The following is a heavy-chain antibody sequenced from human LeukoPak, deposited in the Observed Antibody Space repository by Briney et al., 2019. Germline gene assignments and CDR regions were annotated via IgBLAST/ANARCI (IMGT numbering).Heavy chain of an antibody. CDR1: GFTFGSYE. V-gene: IGHV3-49*04. CDR3: TRAWAPDY. D-gene: IGHD7-27*01. Sequence: GGSLRLSCAASGFTFGSYEMNWVRQAPGKGLEWVGFIRSKGYGGTTEYAASVKGRFTISRDDSKSIAYLQMNSLKTEDTAVYYCTRAWAPDYWGQGTLVTVSS. J-gene: IGHJ4*02. CDR2: IRSKGYGGTT.